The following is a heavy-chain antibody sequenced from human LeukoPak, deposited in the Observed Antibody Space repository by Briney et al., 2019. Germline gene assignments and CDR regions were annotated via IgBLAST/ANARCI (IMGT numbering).Heavy chain of an antibody. CDR1: GGSISSYY. CDR2: IHTSGST. CDR3: ARGKVVAGTPGQNSWDH. D-gene: IGHD6-19*01. V-gene: IGHV4-4*07. J-gene: IGHJ4*02. Sequence: SETLSLTCTVSGGSISSYYWNWIRQPAGKGLEWIGRIHTSGSTNYNPSLKGRVTVSVDTSKNQVSLRLSSVTAADTAVYYCARGKVVAGTPGQNSWDHWGQGTLVTVSS.